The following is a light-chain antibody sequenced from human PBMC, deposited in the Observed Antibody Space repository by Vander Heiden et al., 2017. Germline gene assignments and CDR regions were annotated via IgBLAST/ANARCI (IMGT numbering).Light chain of an antibody. Sequence: QSVLTQPPSVSGAPGQRVTISCTGSSSNIGAPYDVHWYQQLPGTAPNLLIYGNNNRPSGVPDRFSGSKSGTSASLAITGLQAEDEADYYCQSYDSSLSASVFGGGTKLTVL. CDR3: QSYDSSLSASV. CDR2: GNN. V-gene: IGLV1-40*01. J-gene: IGLJ2*01. CDR1: SSNIGAPYD.